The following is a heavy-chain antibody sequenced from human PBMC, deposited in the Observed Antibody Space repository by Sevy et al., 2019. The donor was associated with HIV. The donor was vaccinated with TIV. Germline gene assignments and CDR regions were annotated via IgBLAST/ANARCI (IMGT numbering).Heavy chain of an antibody. V-gene: IGHV3-23*01. D-gene: IGHD3-22*01. CDR3: AKAEGPYHYDSSGYVDAFDI. Sequence: GGSLRLSCAASGFTFSSYAMSWVRQAPGKGLEWVSAISGSGGSTYYADSVKGRFTISRDNSKNTLYVQMNSLRVEDTAVYYCAKAEGPYHYDSSGYVDAFDIWGQGTMVTVSS. CDR1: GFTFSSYA. J-gene: IGHJ3*02. CDR2: ISGSGGST.